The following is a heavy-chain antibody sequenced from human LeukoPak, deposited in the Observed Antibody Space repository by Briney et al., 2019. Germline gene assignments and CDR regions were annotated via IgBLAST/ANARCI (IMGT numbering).Heavy chain of an antibody. V-gene: IGHV4-59*01. Sequence: SETLSLTCTVSDGSMNSYYWSWIRQPPGKGLEWIGYISYSGSTNYNPSLKSRVTISVDTSKNQFSLKVNSVTASDTAVYYCVRDRELYYWGQGILVTVSS. CDR1: DGSMNSYY. CDR3: VRDRELYY. J-gene: IGHJ4*02. CDR2: ISYSGST. D-gene: IGHD1-26*01.